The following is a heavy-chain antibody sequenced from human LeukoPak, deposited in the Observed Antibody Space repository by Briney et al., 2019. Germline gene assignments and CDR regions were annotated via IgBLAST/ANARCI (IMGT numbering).Heavy chain of an antibody. CDR2: IIPIFGTA. CDR1: GGTFSSYT. CDR3: ARGCSSTSCYTAPLYNWFDP. V-gene: IGHV1-69*13. Sequence: SVKVSCKASGGTFSSYTISWVRQAPGQGLEWMGGIIPIFGTANYARKFQGRVTITADESTSTAYMELSSLRSEDTAVYYCARGCSSTSCYTAPLYNWFDPWGQGTLVTVSS. J-gene: IGHJ5*02. D-gene: IGHD2-2*02.